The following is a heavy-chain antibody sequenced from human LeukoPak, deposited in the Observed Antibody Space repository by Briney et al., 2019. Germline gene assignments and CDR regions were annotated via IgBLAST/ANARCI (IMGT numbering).Heavy chain of an antibody. CDR2: INHSGST. V-gene: IGHV4-34*01. J-gene: IGHJ3*02. CDR3: ARVGLGRALDI. CDR1: GGSFSGYY. Sequence: SETLSLTCAVYGGSFSGYYWSWIRQPPGKGLEWIGEINHSGSTNYNPSLKSRVTISVDTSKNQFSLKLSSVTAADTAVYYCARVGLGRALDIWGQGTMVTVSS.